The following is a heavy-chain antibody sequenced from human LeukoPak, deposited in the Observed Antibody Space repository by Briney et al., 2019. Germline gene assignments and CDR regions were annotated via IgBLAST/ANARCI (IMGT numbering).Heavy chain of an antibody. CDR1: GYTFTSYA. CDR2: INTNTGNP. V-gene: IGHV7-4-1*02. D-gene: IGHD6-13*01. CDR3: ARDQDSSSWYFDFDY. Sequence: ASVKVSCKASGYTFTSYAMNWVRRAPGQGLEWMGWINTNTGNPTYAQGFTGRFVFSLDTSVSTVYLQISSLKAEDTAVYYCARDQDSSSWYFDFDYWGQGTLVTVSS. J-gene: IGHJ4*02.